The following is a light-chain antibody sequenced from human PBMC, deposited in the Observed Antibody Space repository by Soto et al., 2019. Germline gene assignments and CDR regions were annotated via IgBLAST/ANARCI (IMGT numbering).Light chain of an antibody. V-gene: IGKV1-5*01. J-gene: IGKJ1*01. Sequence: DLQMTQSPSTLSASVVARGTITCRASQNINTDLAWYQQKPGKVPNLLIYHASSLVTGVPSRFSGSGSGTEFTLTISSLQPDDFAAYYCQQYSTLWTFGQGTKVDIK. CDR1: QNINTD. CDR2: HAS. CDR3: QQYSTLWT.